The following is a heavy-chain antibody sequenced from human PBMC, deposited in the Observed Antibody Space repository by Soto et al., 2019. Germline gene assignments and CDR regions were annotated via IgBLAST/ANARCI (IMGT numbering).Heavy chain of an antibody. CDR2: IYSGAADT. CDR3: ARHTHLAPARTAQKSDCCDP. V-gene: IGHV5-51*01. Sequence: GEDLKISCNGSGGSFTSYWIGLVRQMPGKGLGWVGVIYSGAADTRYSAPFQAQVILSGETSITTAYLQWRSLKASATAINYYARHTHLAPARTAQKSDCCDPGGLGTMFTGTS. D-gene: IGHD2-15*01. J-gene: IGHJ5*02. CDR1: GGSFTSYW.